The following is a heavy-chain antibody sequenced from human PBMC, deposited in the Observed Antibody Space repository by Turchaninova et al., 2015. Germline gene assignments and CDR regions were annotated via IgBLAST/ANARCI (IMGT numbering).Heavy chain of an antibody. Sequence: VLSWGGVVQPGRSLRLSCAASGFTFSSYGMHWVRQAPGKGLEWVAVISYDGSNKYYADSVKGRFTISRDNSKNTLYLQMNSLRAEDTAVYYCAKLKWIAAAGNQIFDYWGQGTLVTVSS. CDR3: AKLKWIAAAGNQIFDY. CDR1: GFTFSSYG. J-gene: IGHJ4*02. D-gene: IGHD6-13*01. CDR2: ISYDGSNK. V-gene: IGHV3-30*18.